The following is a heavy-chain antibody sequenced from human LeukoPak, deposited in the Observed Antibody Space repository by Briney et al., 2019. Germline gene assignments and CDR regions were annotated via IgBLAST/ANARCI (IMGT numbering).Heavy chain of an antibody. V-gene: IGHV2-5*02. CDR3: AQTSPPSWYTRLGYCSGGSCLGWFDP. CDR1: GFSRRTRGVG. J-gene: IGHJ5*02. D-gene: IGHD2-15*01. Sequence: ESGPTLLKPTQTLTLTLTFSGFSRRTRGVGVGWIRQPPGKALEWLSLIYWDEDKRYSPSLKSRNTITKDTSKTQVVLTMTTMDPVDTATYYCAQTSPPSWYTRLGYCSGGSCLGWFDPWGQGTLVTVSS. CDR2: IYWDEDK.